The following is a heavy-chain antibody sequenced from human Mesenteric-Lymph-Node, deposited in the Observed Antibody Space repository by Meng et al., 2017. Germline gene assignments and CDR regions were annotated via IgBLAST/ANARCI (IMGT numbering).Heavy chain of an antibody. V-gene: IGHV3-30*04. CDR2: ISYDGSNK. D-gene: IGHD3-3*01. J-gene: IGHJ4*02. Sequence: GESLKISCAASGLTFSTYAMHWVRQAPGKGLEWVALISYDGSNKYYADSVKGRFTISRDNSKNTLYLQMNSLRHEDTAVYYCARVPRCRITIFGVLDYWGQGTLVTVSS. CDR3: ARVPRCRITIFGVLDY. CDR1: GLTFSTYA.